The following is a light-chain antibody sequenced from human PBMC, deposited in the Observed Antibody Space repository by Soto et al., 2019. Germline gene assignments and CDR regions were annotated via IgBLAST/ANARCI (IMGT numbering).Light chain of an antibody. Sequence: EIVLTQSPATLSVSPGDGATLSCRASQSVSSNLAWYQQKPGQAPSLLIYGASTRATGVPARLSGSGSGTEFTLTISSLMSDDSAVYYCQQYNGWPTFGQGTKVDI. J-gene: IGKJ1*01. CDR1: QSVSSN. CDR3: QQYNGWPT. CDR2: GAS. V-gene: IGKV3-15*01.